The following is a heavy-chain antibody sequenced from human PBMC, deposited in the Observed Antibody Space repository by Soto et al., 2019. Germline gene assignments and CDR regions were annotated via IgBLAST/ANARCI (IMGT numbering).Heavy chain of an antibody. J-gene: IGHJ4*02. V-gene: IGHV4-59*01. Sequence: QVQLQESGPGLVKPSETLSLTCAVSGDSISSYYCMWIRQPPGKGLESIGYLYYGRSANYNPSLKSLVTLPVDTATNQCSLTLSSMTAADTAVYYCALRSMAVVPEYWGQGTLVTVSS. D-gene: IGHD3-22*01. CDR2: LYYGRSA. CDR3: ALRSMAVVPEY. CDR1: GDSISSYY.